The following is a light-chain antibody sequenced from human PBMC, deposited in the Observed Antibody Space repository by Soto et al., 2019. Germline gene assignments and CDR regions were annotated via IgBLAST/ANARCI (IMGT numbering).Light chain of an antibody. CDR3: CSFTSITTYV. CDR1: SSDVGAYNY. Sequence: QSVLTQPASVSGSIGQSITISCTGNSSDVGAYNYVSWYQQQPGKAPKLMISEVSNRPSGVSNRFSGSKSGNTASLIISGLQAEDDADYYCCSFTSITTYVFGTGTKVTVL. V-gene: IGLV2-14*01. CDR2: EVS. J-gene: IGLJ1*01.